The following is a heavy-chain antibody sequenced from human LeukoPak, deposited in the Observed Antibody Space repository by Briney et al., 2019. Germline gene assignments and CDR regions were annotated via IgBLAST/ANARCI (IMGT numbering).Heavy chain of an antibody. D-gene: IGHD1-26*01. J-gene: IGHJ3*02. V-gene: IGHV4-30-2*01. Sequence: SETLSLTCAVSGGSISSRDYSWSWIRQPPGKGLEWIGYIYHTGDTSYNPSLRSRVTISVDRSKNQFSLRLRSVTAADTAMYYCARDEAGYYDAFDIWGQGTMVTISS. CDR1: GGSISSRDYS. CDR3: ARDEAGYYDAFDI. CDR2: IYHTGDT.